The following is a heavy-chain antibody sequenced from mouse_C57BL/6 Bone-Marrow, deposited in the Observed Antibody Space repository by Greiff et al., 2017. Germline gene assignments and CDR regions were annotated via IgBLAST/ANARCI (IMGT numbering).Heavy chain of an antibody. D-gene: IGHD4-1*02. V-gene: IGHV1-69*01. CDR2: IDPSDSYT. CDR3: AREGATGTDY. CDR1: GYTFTSYW. Sequence: VQLQQPGAELVMPGASVKLSCKASGYTFTSYWMHWVKQRPGQGLEWIGEIDPSDSYTNYNQQFKGKSTLTVDKSSSTAYLQLSSLTSEDSAVYYCAREGATGTDYWGQGTTLTVSS. J-gene: IGHJ2*01.